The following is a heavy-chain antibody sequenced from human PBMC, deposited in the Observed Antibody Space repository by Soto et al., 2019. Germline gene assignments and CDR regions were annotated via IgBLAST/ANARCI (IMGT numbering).Heavy chain of an antibody. CDR3: ARDLQRYYDFWSGYDPRPYYGMDV. CDR2: INPNSGGT. D-gene: IGHD3-3*01. V-gene: IGHV1-2*04. Sequence: GASVKVSCKASGYTFTGYYMHWERQAPGQGLEWMGWINPNSGGTNYAQKFQGWVTMTRDTSISTAYMELSRLRSDDTAVYYCARDLQRYYDFWSGYDPRPYYGMDVWGQGTTVTVSS. CDR1: GYTFTGYY. J-gene: IGHJ6*02.